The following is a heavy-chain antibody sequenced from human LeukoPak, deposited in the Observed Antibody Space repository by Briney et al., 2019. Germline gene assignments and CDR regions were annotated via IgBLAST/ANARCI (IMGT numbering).Heavy chain of an antibody. Sequence: SETLSLTCTVSGGSISSSSYYWGWIRQPPGKGLEWIGSIYYSGSTYYNPSLKSRVTISVDTSKNQFSLKLSSVTAADTAVYYCARDAGDGYNSGYWGQGTLVTVSS. V-gene: IGHV4-39*07. CDR3: ARDAGDGYNSGY. CDR2: IYYSGST. D-gene: IGHD5-24*01. J-gene: IGHJ4*02. CDR1: GGSISSSSYY.